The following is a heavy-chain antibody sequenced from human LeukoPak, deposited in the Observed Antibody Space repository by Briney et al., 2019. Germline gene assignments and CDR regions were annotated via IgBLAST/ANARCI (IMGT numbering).Heavy chain of an antibody. D-gene: IGHD6-13*01. CDR1: GFTFSSYA. J-gene: IGHJ6*03. V-gene: IGHV3-23*01. CDR2: ISGSGGST. Sequence: GGSLRLSCAASGFTFSSYAMSWVRQAPGKGLEWVSAISGSGGSTYYADSVKGRFTISRDNSKNTLYLQMNSLRAEDTAVYYCARAQGAAAGYYYYYMDVWGKGTTVTISS. CDR3: ARAQGAAAGYYYYYMDV.